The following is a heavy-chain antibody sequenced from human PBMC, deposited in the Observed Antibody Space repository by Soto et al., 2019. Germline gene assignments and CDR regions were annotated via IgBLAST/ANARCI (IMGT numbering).Heavy chain of an antibody. CDR1: GYIFSSYT. D-gene: IGHD2-2*01. V-gene: IGHV1-3*01. J-gene: IGHJ4*02. Sequence: GASVKVSCKTSGYIFSSYTLHWVRQAPGQRLGWMGWIDGGNGYTKYSQKFQGRITITGDTSASTAYMEVSSLRSEDTAVYYCARVRFCSSTSCYYNFDYWGQGTRVTVSS. CDR3: ARVRFCSSTSCYYNFDY. CDR2: IDGGNGYT.